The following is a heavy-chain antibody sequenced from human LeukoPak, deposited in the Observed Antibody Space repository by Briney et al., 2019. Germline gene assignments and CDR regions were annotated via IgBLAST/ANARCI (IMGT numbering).Heavy chain of an antibody. J-gene: IGHJ4*02. V-gene: IGHV4-30-4*01. D-gene: IGHD5-24*01. CDR2: IYYSGST. CDR1: GGSISSGDYY. CDR3: ARGLRRDGYNFDY. Sequence: SQTLSLTCTVSGGSISSGDYYWSWIRQPPGKGLEWIGYIYYSGSTYYNPSLKSRVTISVDTSKNQFSLKLSSVTAADTAVYYCARGLRRDGYNFDYWGQGTLVTVSS.